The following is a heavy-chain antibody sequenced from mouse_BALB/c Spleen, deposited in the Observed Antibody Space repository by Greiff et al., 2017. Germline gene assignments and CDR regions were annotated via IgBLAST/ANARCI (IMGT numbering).Heavy chain of an antibody. CDR1: GFTFSSFG. V-gene: IGHV5-17*02. Sequence: EVKLVESGGGLVQPGGSRKLSCAASGFTFSSFGMHWVRQAPEKGLEWVAYISSGSSTIYYADTVKGRFTISRDNPKNTLFLQMTSLRSEDTAMYYCARREYGNYYDAMDYWGQGTSVTVSS. J-gene: IGHJ4*01. CDR2: ISSGSSTI. D-gene: IGHD2-10*02. CDR3: ARREYGNYYDAMDY.